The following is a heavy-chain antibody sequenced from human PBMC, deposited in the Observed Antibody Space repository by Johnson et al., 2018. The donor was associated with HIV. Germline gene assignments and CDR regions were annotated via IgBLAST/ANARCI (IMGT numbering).Heavy chain of an antibody. CDR3: TTSNLGGLDYGDQSGGDTVDI. Sequence: VQLVESGGGVVQPGRSLRLSCAASGFTFSSTWMSWVRQAPGKGLEFVANINQDGSVRNYVDSVKGRFTISRDNAKNTLYLQMNSLQTEDTAVYFCTTSNLGGLDYGDQSGGDTVDIWGQGTKVTVAS. J-gene: IGHJ3*02. CDR1: GFTFSSTW. D-gene: IGHD4/OR15-4a*01. V-gene: IGHV3-7*05. CDR2: INQDGSVR.